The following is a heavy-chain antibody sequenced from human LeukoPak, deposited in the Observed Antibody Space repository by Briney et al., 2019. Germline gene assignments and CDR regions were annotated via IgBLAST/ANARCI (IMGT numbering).Heavy chain of an antibody. V-gene: IGHV7-4-1*02. J-gene: IGHJ4*02. D-gene: IGHD2-21*02. CDR3: ARDDTYCGGDCYSPFDY. CDR2: INANTGNP. Sequence: ASVKVSCKASGYTFTSYAMNWVRQAPGQGLEWMGWINANTGNPTYAQGFTGRFVFSLDTSVSTAYLQISSLKAEDTAVYYCARDDTYCGGDCYSPFDYWGQGTLVTVSS. CDR1: GYTFTSYA.